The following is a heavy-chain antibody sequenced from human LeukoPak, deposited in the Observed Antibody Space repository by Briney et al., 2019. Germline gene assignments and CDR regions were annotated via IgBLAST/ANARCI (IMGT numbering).Heavy chain of an antibody. CDR2: IYPGDSDI. CDR3: ARQLMTTVTHDAFDI. CDR1: GYSFPNYW. J-gene: IGHJ3*02. V-gene: IGHV5-51*01. Sequence: GESLQISCQSSGYSFPNYWIGWVRQMPGKGLEWMGIIYPGDSDIRYSPSFQGQVTISADKSTSTAYLQWSSLKASDTAMYYCARQLMTTVTHDAFDIWGQGTMVTVSS. D-gene: IGHD4-17*01.